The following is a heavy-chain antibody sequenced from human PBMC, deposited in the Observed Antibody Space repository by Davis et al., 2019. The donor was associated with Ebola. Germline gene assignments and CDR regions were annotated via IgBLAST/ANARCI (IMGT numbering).Heavy chain of an antibody. CDR1: GYTFTNYY. D-gene: IGHD5-12*01. CDR2: INPNDGRT. CDR3: TTPGGQDSGYDVFDI. Sequence: AASVTVSCKASGYTFTNYYMHWVRQAPGQGLGWMGLINPNDGRTIYAQKFQGRVTVTRDTSTTTVYMDLSSLRSEDTALYYCTTPGGQDSGYDVFDIWGQGTMVTVSS. V-gene: IGHV1-46*03. J-gene: IGHJ3*02.